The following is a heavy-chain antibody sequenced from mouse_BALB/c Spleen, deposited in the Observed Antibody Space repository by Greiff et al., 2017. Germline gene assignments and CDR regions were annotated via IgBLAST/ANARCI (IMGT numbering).Heavy chain of an antibody. J-gene: IGHJ4*01. Sequence: QVQLQHSGPELVKPGASVKISCKASGYAFSSSWMNWVKQRPGQGLEWIGRIYPGDGDTNYNGKFKGKATLTADKSSSTAYMQLSSLTSVDSAVYFCARSEGPSYAMDYWGQGTSVTVSS. CDR3: ARSEGPSYAMDY. CDR2: IYPGDGDT. V-gene: IGHV1-82*01. CDR1: GYAFSSSW. D-gene: IGHD3-3*01.